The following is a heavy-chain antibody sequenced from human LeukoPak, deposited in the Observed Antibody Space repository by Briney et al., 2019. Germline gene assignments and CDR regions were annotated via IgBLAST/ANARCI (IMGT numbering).Heavy chain of an antibody. CDR2: ISSSSSYI. V-gene: IGHV3-21*01. J-gene: IGHJ6*02. CDR1: GFTFSSYS. D-gene: IGHD2-15*01. CDR3: ARVTLAANYYYGMDV. Sequence: PGGSLRLSCAASGFTFSSYSMNWVRQAPGKGLEWVSSISSSSSYIYYADSVKGRFTISRDNAKNSLYLQMNSLRAEDTAVYYCARVTLAANYYYGMDVWGQGTTVTVSS.